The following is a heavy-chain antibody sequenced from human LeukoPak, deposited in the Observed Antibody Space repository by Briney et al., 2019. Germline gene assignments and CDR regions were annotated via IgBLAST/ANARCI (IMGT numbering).Heavy chain of an antibody. J-gene: IGHJ4*02. V-gene: IGHV4-59*02. Sequence: PSETLSLTCTISGGSVSDYYWIWLRHSPGKGLEWIGYIYHTGSTSYSPSLKSRVTISADTSQNQSSLKLSSVTAADTAVYYCAGVWSPPYTSSWPDYFDYWGQGTLVTVSS. CDR2: IYHTGST. CDR3: AGVWSPPYTSSWPDYFDY. CDR1: GGSVSDYY. D-gene: IGHD6-13*01.